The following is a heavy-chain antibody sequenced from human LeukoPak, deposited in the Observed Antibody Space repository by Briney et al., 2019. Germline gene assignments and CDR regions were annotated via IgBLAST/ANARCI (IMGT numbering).Heavy chain of an antibody. CDR1: GFTFGDYA. CDR3: ARLEGPPYYFDY. J-gene: IGHJ4*02. CDR2: VRRKGYGGTT. Sequence: PGGSLRLSCTTSGFTFGDYAMSWVRQAPGEGPEWVGFVRRKGYGGTTEHAASLKARFTISRDDSKKVAYLQMDSLTTEDTAVYYCARLEGPPYYFDYWGQGTLVTVSS. D-gene: IGHD5-24*01. V-gene: IGHV3-49*04.